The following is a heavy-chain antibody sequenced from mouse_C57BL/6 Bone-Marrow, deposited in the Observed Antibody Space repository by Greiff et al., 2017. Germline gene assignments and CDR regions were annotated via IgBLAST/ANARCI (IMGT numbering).Heavy chain of an antibody. D-gene: IGHD1-1*01. CDR3: ARGSSYGYFDY. CDR2: INYDGSSS. Sequence: EVQLVESEGGLVQPGSSMKLSCTASGFTFSDYYMAWVRQVPEKGLEWVANINYDGSSSYYLDSLKSRFIISRDNAKNIQCLQMSSLKSEDTATYYCARGSSYGYFDYWGKGTTLTVSS. J-gene: IGHJ2*01. V-gene: IGHV5-16*01. CDR1: GFTFSDYY.